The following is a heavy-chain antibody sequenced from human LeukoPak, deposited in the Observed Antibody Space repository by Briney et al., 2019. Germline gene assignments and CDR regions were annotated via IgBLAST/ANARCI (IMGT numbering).Heavy chain of an antibody. CDR2: ISAYNGNT. J-gene: IGHJ3*02. CDR3: ARVGYCSSTSCYWYAFDI. CDR1: GYTFTSYG. V-gene: IGHV1-18*01. D-gene: IGHD2-2*03. Sequence: ASVKVSCKASGYTFTSYGISWVRQAPGQGLEWMGWISAYNGNTNYAQKLQGRVTMTTDTSTSTAYMELRSLRSDDTAVYYCARVGYCSSTSCYWYAFDIWGQGTMVTVSS.